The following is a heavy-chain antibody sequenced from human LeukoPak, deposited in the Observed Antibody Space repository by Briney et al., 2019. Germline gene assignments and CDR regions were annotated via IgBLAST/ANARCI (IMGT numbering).Heavy chain of an antibody. V-gene: IGHV3-20*04. J-gene: IGHJ4*02. CDR1: GFTFSDHY. CDR3: AREEGGYYYGLDY. Sequence: GGSLRLSCVASGFTFSDHYMDWVRQAPGKGLEWVSGINWNGGSTGYADSVKGRFTISRDNAKNSLYLQMNSLRAEDTALYYCAREEGGYYYGLDYWGQGTLVTVSS. D-gene: IGHD3-22*01. CDR2: INWNGGST.